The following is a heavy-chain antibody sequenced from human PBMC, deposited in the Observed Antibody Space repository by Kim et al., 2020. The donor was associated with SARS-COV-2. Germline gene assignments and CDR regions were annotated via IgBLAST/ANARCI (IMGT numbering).Heavy chain of an antibody. J-gene: IGHJ5*02. V-gene: IGHV3-53*01. Sequence: SVKGRFTISRDNSKNTLYLQMNSLRAEDTAVYYCAGQYYYGSGSYSRFDPWGQGTLVTVSS. CDR3: AGQYYYGSGSYSRFDP. D-gene: IGHD3-10*01.